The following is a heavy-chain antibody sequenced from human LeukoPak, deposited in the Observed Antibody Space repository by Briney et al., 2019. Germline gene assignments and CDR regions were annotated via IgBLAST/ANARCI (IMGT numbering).Heavy chain of an antibody. CDR2: IYYSGST. CDR1: GGSISSYY. Sequence: PSETLSLTCTVSGGSISSYYWSWIRQPPGKGLEWIGYIYYSGSTNYNPSLKSRVTISVDKSKNQFALRLYSVTAADTAVYYCARDPGGGYKDDALDIWGQGTMVTVTS. J-gene: IGHJ3*02. V-gene: IGHV4-59*12. CDR3: ARDPGGGYKDDALDI. D-gene: IGHD5-12*01.